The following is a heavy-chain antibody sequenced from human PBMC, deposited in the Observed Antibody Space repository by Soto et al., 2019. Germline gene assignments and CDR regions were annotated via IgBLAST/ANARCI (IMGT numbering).Heavy chain of an antibody. CDR3: ATNLGLGYCSGGSCYIFDY. Sequence: GASVKVSCKVSGYTLTELSMHWVRQAPGKGLEWMGGFDPEDGETIYAQKFQGRVTMTEDTSTDTAYMELSSLRSEDTAVYYCATNLGLGYCSGGSCYIFDYWGQGXLVTVYS. J-gene: IGHJ4*02. CDR2: FDPEDGET. D-gene: IGHD2-15*01. V-gene: IGHV1-24*01. CDR1: GYTLTELS.